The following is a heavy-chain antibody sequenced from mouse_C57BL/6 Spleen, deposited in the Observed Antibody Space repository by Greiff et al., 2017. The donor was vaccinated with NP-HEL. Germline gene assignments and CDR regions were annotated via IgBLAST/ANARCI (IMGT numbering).Heavy chain of an antibody. Sequence: QVQLQQPGAEPVKPGASVKLSCKASGYTFTSYWMHWVKQRPGQGLEWIGMIHPNSGSTNYNEKFKSKATLTVDKSSSTAYMQLSSLTSEDSAVYYCARGRERYYFDYWGQGTTLTVSS. CDR2: IHPNSGST. J-gene: IGHJ2*01. CDR1: GYTFTSYW. CDR3: ARGRERYYFDY. V-gene: IGHV1-64*01.